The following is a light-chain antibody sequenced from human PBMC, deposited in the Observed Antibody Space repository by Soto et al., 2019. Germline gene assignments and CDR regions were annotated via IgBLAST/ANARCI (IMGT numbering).Light chain of an antibody. Sequence: EIVLTQSPGTLSLSPGERATLSCRASQSFTSSYLAWYQQKPGQSPRLLIYGASNRATVIPDRFSGSGSGTDFTLTISRLEPEAFAVYPWPQYGNSPWTFGQATNLEIK. V-gene: IGKV3-20*01. J-gene: IGKJ1*01. CDR1: QSFTSSY. CDR3: PQYGNSPWT. CDR2: GAS.